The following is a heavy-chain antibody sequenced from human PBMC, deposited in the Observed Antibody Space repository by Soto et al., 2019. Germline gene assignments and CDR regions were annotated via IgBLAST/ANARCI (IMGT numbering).Heavy chain of an antibody. Sequence: EVQLVESGGGLVQPGRSLRLSCAASGFTFDDYAMHWVRQAPGKGLEWVSGISWNSGSIGYADSVKGRFTISRDNAKNSLYLQMNSLRAEDTALYYCAKSDGSSWYQTKFDYWGQGTLVTVSS. V-gene: IGHV3-9*01. CDR1: GFTFDDYA. CDR2: ISWNSGSI. D-gene: IGHD6-13*01. CDR3: AKSDGSSWYQTKFDY. J-gene: IGHJ4*02.